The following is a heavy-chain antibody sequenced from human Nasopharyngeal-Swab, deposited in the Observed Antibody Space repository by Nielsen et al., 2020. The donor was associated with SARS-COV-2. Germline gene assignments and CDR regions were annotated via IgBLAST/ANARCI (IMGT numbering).Heavy chain of an antibody. CDR3: ARDPGFGYYYDSSGYYDY. CDR1: GFTFSSYA. Sequence: GGSLRLSCAASGFTFSSYAISWVRQAPGKGLEWVANIKQDGSEKYYVDSVKGRFTISRDNAKNSLYLQMNSLRAEDTAVYYCARDPGFGYYYDSSGYYDYWGQGTLVTVSS. CDR2: IKQDGSEK. V-gene: IGHV3-7*01. J-gene: IGHJ4*02. D-gene: IGHD3-22*01.